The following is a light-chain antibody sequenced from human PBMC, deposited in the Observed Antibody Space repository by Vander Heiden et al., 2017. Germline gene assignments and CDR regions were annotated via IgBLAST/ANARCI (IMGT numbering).Light chain of an antibody. CDR1: SGHSNYA. CDR2: LNRCGRH. V-gene: IGLV4-69*01. CDR3: QTWDAGIVV. J-gene: IGLJ2*01. Sequence: QLVLTQSPSASASLGASVKVTCTLSSGHSNYAIAWHQQQPEKGPRYLMELNRCGRHHQGDRVPCSLSRPSLGTERYLTISSLQSEDEADYYCQTWDAGIVVFGGGTKLTVL.